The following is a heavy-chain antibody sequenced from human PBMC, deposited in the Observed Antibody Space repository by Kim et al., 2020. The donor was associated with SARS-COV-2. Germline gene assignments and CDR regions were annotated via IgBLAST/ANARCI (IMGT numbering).Heavy chain of an antibody. CDR2: ISYDGSNK. D-gene: IGHD5-18*01. CDR1: GFTFSRYA. J-gene: IGHJ6*02. CDR3: ARDAKRGYSYGWTYYYYGKDG. Sequence: GGSLRLSCAASGFTFSRYAIHWVRQAPGKGLEWVAVISYDGSNKYYAESVKGRFTISRDNSKITLYLQMNSLRAEDTAVYYCARDAKRGYSYGWTYYYYGKDGWGQGTAVAVSS. V-gene: IGHV3-30*04.